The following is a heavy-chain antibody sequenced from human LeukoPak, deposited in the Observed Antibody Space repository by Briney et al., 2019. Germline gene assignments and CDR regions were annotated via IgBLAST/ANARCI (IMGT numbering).Heavy chain of an antibody. D-gene: IGHD3-22*01. CDR3: AGVGYYDSSGYYWD. CDR1: GGSFSGYY. Sequence: KPSETLSLTCAVYGGSFSGYYWSWIRQPAGKGLEWIGRIYTSGSTNYNPSLKSRVTISVDTSKNQFSLKLSSVTAADTAVYYCAGVGYYDSSGYYWDWGQGTLVTVSS. CDR2: IYTSGST. V-gene: IGHV4-59*10. J-gene: IGHJ4*02.